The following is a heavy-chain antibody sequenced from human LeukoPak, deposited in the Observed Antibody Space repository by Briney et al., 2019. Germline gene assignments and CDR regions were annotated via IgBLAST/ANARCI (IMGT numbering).Heavy chain of an antibody. Sequence: SSDTLSLTCAVYGGSFIGYYWSWIREPPGKGVEGIGEINYKGSTKYKPSLTSRVTISVDTSKNQFCLKLSSVTAADTAVYYCARGRTIFGVVIIGLYGYFQHWGQGTLVTVSS. CDR2: INYKGST. D-gene: IGHD3-3*01. CDR1: GGSFIGYY. J-gene: IGHJ1*01. CDR3: ARGRTIFGVVIIGLYGYFQH. V-gene: IGHV4-34*01.